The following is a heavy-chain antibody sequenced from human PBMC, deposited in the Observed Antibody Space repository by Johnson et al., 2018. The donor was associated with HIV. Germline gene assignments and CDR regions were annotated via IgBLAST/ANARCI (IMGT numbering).Heavy chain of an antibody. CDR1: RFTSSTSV. CDR3: ARGGGDYYREAFDI. D-gene: IGHD2-21*01. V-gene: IGHV3-NL1*01. CDR2: INWDGGST. J-gene: IGHJ3*02. Sequence: QVQLVESGGGLVQPGRSLRISCAASRFTSSTSVLHWVRQAPGKGLEWVSGINWDGGSTGFADSVKGRFTISRDNSKNTLYLQMNSLRAEDTAVYYCARGGGDYYREAFDIWGLGTMVTISS.